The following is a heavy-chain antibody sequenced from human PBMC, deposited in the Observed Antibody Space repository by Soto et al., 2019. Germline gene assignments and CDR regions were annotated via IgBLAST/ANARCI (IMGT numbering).Heavy chain of an antibody. V-gene: IGHV4-31*03. Sequence: ALGLTCTVSGCSISSSGYYWSWIRQHRGKGLEWIGYIYYSGSTYYNPSLKSRVTISVGTSKNQFSLKLSSVTAADTAVYYCARGRSLAYCSGWQFDYWGQGALVTVTS. CDR3: ARGRSLAYCSGWQFDY. D-gene: IGHD6-19*01. CDR1: GCSISSSGYY. CDR2: IYYSGST. J-gene: IGHJ4*02.